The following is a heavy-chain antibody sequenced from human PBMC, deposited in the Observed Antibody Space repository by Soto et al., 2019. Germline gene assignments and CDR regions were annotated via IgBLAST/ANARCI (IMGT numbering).Heavy chain of an antibody. CDR2: ISAYNGNT. D-gene: IGHD2-2*02. CDR3: ARDRDIVVVPAAISNYYYGMDV. CDR1: GYTFTSYG. V-gene: IGHV1-18*04. Sequence: ASVKVSCKASGYTFTSYGISWVRQAPGQGLEWMGWISAYNGNTNYAQKLQGRVTMTTDTSTSTAYMELRSLRSDDTAVYYCARDRDIVVVPAAISNYYYGMDVWGQGTTVTISS. J-gene: IGHJ6*02.